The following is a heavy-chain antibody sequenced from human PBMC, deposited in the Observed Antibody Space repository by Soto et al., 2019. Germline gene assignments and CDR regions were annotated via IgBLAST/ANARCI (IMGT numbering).Heavy chain of an antibody. CDR3: ARGYDILTGYYYYGMDV. V-gene: IGHV3-33*01. Sequence: GGSLRLSCAASGFTFSSYGMHWVRQAPGKGLEWVAVIWYDGSNKYYADSVKGRFTISRDNSKNTLYLQMNSLRAEDTAVYYCARGYDILTGYYYYGMDVWGQGTTVTVSS. D-gene: IGHD3-9*01. CDR2: IWYDGSNK. CDR1: GFTFSSYG. J-gene: IGHJ6*02.